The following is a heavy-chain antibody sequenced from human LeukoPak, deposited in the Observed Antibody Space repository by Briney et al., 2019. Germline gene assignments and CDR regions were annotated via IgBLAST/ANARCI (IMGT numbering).Heavy chain of an antibody. CDR3: ARDGTYYYDSSGYYYFDY. CDR1: GYTFTGYY. J-gene: IGHJ4*02. Sequence: SVKVSCKASGYTFTGYYMHWVRQAPGQGLEWMGRIIPIFGTANYTQKFQGRVTITTDESTSTAYMELSSLRSEDTAVYYCARDGTYYYDSSGYYYFDYWGQGTLVTVSS. D-gene: IGHD3-22*01. CDR2: IIPIFGTA. V-gene: IGHV1-69*05.